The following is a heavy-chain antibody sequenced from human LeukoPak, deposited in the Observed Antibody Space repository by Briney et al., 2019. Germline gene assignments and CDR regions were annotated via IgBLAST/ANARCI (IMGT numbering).Heavy chain of an antibody. D-gene: IGHD6-19*01. J-gene: IGHJ4*02. CDR2: IHYSGST. V-gene: IGHV4-59*01. CDR3: ATGYSSGWHNFDY. CDR1: GGYISHDY. Sequence: PSETLSLTCSVSGGYISHDYWSWIRQPPGMGLEWIGHIHYSGSTHYNASFQSRVTISVDTSKKQYSLKMSSMTAADTAVYYCATGYSSGWHNFDYWGQGTRVTVSS.